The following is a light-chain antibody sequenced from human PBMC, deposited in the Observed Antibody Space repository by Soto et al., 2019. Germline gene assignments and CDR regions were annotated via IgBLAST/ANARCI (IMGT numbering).Light chain of an antibody. J-gene: IGLJ1*01. CDR3: CSYAGSYTFV. V-gene: IGLV2-11*01. CDR2: DVS. CDR1: ASDVGGYSY. Sequence: QSVLTHPRSVSWSPGQSVTISCTGTASDVGGYSYVSWYQQHPGKVPKLIIYDVSKWPSGVPDRFSGSKSGNTASLTISGLQAEDEGDYYCCSYAGSYTFVFGTGTKVTVL.